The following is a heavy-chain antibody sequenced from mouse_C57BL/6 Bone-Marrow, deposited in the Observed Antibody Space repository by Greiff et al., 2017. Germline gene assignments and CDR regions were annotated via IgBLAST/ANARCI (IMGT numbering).Heavy chain of an antibody. J-gene: IGHJ1*03. CDR1: GYTFTSYW. D-gene: IGHD1-1*02. CDR2: IHPTSGST. V-gene: IGHV1-64*01. CDR3: AIYGPNWYFDV. Sequence: QVQLQQPGAELVKPGASVKLSCKASGYTFTSYWMHWVKQRPGQGLEWIGMIHPTSGSTNYNEKFKSKATLTVDKSSSTAYMTLSSLTSEDSAVYYCAIYGPNWYFDVWGTGTTVTVSS.